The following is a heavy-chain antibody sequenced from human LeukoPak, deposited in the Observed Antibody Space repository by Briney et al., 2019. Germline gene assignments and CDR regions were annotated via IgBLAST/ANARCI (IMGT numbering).Heavy chain of an antibody. CDR3: ARDEEYYYGSGSYCNFDY. J-gene: IGHJ4*01. CDR1: GYTFTSYG. V-gene: IGHV1-18*01. Sequence: ASVKVSCKASGYTFTSYGISWVRQAPGQGLEWMGWISAYNGNTNYAQKLQGRVTMTTDTSTSTAYMELRSLRSDDTAVYYCARDEEYYYGSGSYCNFDYWGQEPWSPSPQ. CDR2: ISAYNGNT. D-gene: IGHD3-10*01.